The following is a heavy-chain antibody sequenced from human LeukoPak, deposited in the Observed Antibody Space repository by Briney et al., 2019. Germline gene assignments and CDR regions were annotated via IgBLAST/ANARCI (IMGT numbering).Heavy chain of an antibody. J-gene: IGHJ4*02. CDR2: IYSGGST. V-gene: IGHV3-53*01. CDR1: GFTVSSNY. Sequence: GGSLRLSCAASGFTVSSNYMSWVRQAPGKGLEWVSVIYSGGSTYYADSVKGRFTISRDNSKNTLYLQMNSLKTEDTAVYYCTTAGNYGSGTNPYYWGQGTLVTVSS. CDR3: TTAGNYGSGTNPYY. D-gene: IGHD3-10*01.